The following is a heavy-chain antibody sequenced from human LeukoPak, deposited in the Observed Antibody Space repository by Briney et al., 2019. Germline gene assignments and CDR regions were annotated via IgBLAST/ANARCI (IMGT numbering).Heavy chain of an antibody. CDR2: ISSSSSYI. D-gene: IGHD3-10*01. Sequence: GWAVRLSCAASGLTFSRYSRNWVRQARGKGREWVSSISSSSSYIYYADSVKGRLTIYRDNAKNSLYLTMNSLRAEHTDVYYCARERRPYGFDYWGQGPLVTVSS. CDR1: GLTFSRYS. V-gene: IGHV3-21*06. J-gene: IGHJ4*02. CDR3: ARERRPYGFDY.